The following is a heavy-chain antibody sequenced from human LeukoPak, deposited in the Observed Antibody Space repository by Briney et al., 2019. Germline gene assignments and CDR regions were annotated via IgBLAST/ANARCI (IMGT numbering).Heavy chain of an antibody. Sequence: GGSLRLSCAVSGFTFSSYSMNWVRQAPGKGLEWVSSISSSSSYIYYADSVKGRFTISRDNAKNSLYLQISSLRAEDTAVYYCARDPGSMIAHQWGQGTLVTVSS. CDR1: GFTFSSYS. CDR3: ARDPGSMIAHQ. V-gene: IGHV3-21*01. D-gene: IGHD3-22*01. J-gene: IGHJ4*02. CDR2: ISSSSSYI.